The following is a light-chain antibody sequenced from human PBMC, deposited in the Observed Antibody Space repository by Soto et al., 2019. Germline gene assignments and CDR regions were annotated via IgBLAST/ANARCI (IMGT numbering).Light chain of an antibody. CDR1: SSDGGSYNR. CDR2: EVS. CDR3: NSYTSSNTYV. V-gene: IGLV2-18*02. Sequence: QSALTQPPSVSGSPGQSVTISCTGTSSDGGSYNRVSWYQQPPGTAPKLMIYEVSNRPSGVPDRFSGSKSGNTASLTISGLQPEDEADYYCNSYTSSNTYVFGTGTKLTVL. J-gene: IGLJ1*01.